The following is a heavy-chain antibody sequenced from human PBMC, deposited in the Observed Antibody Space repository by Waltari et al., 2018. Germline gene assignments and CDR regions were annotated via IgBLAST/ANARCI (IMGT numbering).Heavy chain of an antibody. CDR3: ASTLRITMVRGVIINLLPSGD. Sequence: QLQLQESGPGLVKPSETLSLTCTVSGGSISSSSYYWGWIRQPPGKGLEWIGSIYYSGSTYNNPSLKSRVTISVDTSKNQFSLKLSSVTAADTAVYYCASTLRITMVRGVIINLLPSGDWGQGTLVTVSS. D-gene: IGHD3-10*01. J-gene: IGHJ4*02. CDR2: IYYSGST. V-gene: IGHV4-39*01. CDR1: GGSISSSSYY.